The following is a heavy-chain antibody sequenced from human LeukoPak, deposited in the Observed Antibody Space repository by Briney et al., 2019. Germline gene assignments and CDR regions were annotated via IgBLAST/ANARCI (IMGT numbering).Heavy chain of an antibody. V-gene: IGHV3-21*01. Sequence: GGSLRLSCTASGFTFSDCDMTWFRQAPGKGLEWVSSISYRTSHIYYADSVKGRFTISRDNAKNSLYLQMDSLRAEDTAVYFCGRAFPPLRTAAAGDYWGQGTLVTVSS. CDR1: GFTFSDCD. CDR2: ISYRTSHI. D-gene: IGHD6-13*01. J-gene: IGHJ4*02. CDR3: GRAFPPLRTAAAGDY.